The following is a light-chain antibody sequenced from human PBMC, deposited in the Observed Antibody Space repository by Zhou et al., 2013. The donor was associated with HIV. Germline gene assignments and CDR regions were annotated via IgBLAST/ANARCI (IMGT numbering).Light chain of an antibody. CDR2: GAS. J-gene: IGKJ3*01. V-gene: IGKV3-15*01. CDR1: QNVSSN. CDR3: QQYNNWPLFT. Sequence: EVVVTQSPATLSVSPGERATLSCRASQNVSSNLAWYQQKPGQAPRLLIYGASTRATGIPARFRGSGSGTEFTLTISSMQSEDFAVYYCQQYNNWPLFTFGPGTKVDIK.